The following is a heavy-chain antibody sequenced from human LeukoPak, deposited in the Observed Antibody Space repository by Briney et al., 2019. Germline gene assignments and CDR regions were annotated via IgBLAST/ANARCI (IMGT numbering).Heavy chain of an antibody. D-gene: IGHD2-2*02. J-gene: IGHJ6*02. CDR3: ARNQLLYGGSENGMDV. V-gene: IGHV1-8*01. CDR2: MNPNSGNT. CDR1: GYTFTSYD. Sequence: ASVKVSCKASGYTFTSYDINWVRQATGQGLEWMGWMNPNSGNTGYAQKFQGRVTMTRNTSISTAYMELSSLRSEDTAVYYCARNQLLYGGSENGMDVWGQGTTVTVSS.